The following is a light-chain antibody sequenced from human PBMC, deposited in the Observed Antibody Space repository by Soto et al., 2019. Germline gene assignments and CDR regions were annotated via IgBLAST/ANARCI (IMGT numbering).Light chain of an antibody. Sequence: EIVLTQSPATLSLSPGERATLACRASQSVSSYLAWYQQKPGQAPRLLIYDASNRATRIPARFSGIGSGTDFTLTISSLEPEDFAVYYCQERSNWPRLTFGGGTKVQIK. CDR3: QERSNWPRLT. V-gene: IGKV3-11*01. CDR2: DAS. CDR1: QSVSSY. J-gene: IGKJ4*01.